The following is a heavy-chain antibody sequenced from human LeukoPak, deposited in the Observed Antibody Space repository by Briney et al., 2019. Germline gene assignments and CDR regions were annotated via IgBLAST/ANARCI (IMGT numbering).Heavy chain of an antibody. J-gene: IGHJ4*02. V-gene: IGHV3-48*03. CDR2: ISTSGSTI. D-gene: IGHD2-21*01. CDR3: ARDGPAYSFEY. Sequence: GGSLRLSCAASGFIFSTYEMHWVRQAPGKGLEWVSYISTSGSTIYYADSVKGRLTFSRDNARNSLFLQTNRLRAEDTAVYYCARDGPAYSFEYWGQGTLVTVSS. CDR1: GFIFSTYE.